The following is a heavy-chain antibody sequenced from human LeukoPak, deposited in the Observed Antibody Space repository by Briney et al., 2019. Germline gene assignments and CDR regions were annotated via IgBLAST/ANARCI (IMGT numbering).Heavy chain of an antibody. CDR3: ARGPSAFVYYYMDV. Sequence: SETLSLTCAVYGGSFSGYYWSWLRQPPGKGLEWIGEINHSGSTNYNPSLTSRVTISVDTSKNQFSLKLSSVTAADTAVYYCARGPSAFVYYYMDVWGKGTTVTVSS. V-gene: IGHV4-34*01. CDR1: GGSFSGYY. D-gene: IGHD3-3*01. J-gene: IGHJ6*03. CDR2: INHSGST.